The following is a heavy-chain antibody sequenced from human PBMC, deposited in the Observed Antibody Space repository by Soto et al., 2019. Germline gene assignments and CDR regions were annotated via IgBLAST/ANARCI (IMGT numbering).Heavy chain of an antibody. CDR3: ARGGALSTSWYWGDGLDS. CDR1: GYSFSSHA. V-gene: IGHV1-69*06. CDR2: IIPVFGTP. D-gene: IGHD6-13*01. Sequence: QVQLEQSGSEVKKSGSSVKVSCKASGYSFSSHAITWVRQAPGQGLEWMGGIIPVFGTPSYAQKFQGRVTISADKATNTSYLELRSVRSEDTAVYYCARGGALSTSWYWGDGLDSWGQGTQVTVSP. J-gene: IGHJ4*02.